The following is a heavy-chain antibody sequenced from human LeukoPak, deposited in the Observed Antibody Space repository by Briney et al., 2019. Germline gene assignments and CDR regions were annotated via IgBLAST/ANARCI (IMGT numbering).Heavy chain of an antibody. J-gene: IGHJ4*02. V-gene: IGHV3-20*04. CDR1: GFTFDDYG. CDR2: INWNGGSI. Sequence: GGSLRLSCAASGFTFDDYGMGWVRQAPGKGLEWVSGINWNGGSIGYADSVKGRFTISRDNAKNSLYLQMNSLRAEDTAVYYCAREAYGSGSYDDYWGQGTLVTVSS. CDR3: AREAYGSGSYDDY. D-gene: IGHD3-10*01.